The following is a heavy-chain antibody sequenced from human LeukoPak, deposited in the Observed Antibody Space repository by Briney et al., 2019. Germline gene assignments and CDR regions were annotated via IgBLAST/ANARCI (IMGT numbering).Heavy chain of an antibody. D-gene: IGHD1-26*01. J-gene: IGHJ4*02. CDR1: GASISSGSYY. CDR3: ASSYGGSYLYPFDY. V-gene: IGHV4-39*07. CDR2: IYYSGST. Sequence: PSETLSLTCNVSGASISSGSYYWGWIRQPPGKGLEWIGSIYYSGSTYYNPSLKSRVTISVDTSKTKNKFSPKVRSVTAADTAVYYCASSYGGSYLYPFDYWGQGTLVTVSS.